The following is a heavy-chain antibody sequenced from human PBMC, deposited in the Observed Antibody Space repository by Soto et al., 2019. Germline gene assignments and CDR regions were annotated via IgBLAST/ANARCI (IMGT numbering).Heavy chain of an antibody. Sequence: QVQLQESGPGLVKPSETLSLTCTVSGCSISSYYWSWIRQPAGKGLEWIGLIYTSGSTNYNPSLKSRVTMSVDTSKTQFSLKLSSVTAADTAVYYCARGRSIAALYYYYGMDVWGQGTTVTVSS. CDR3: ARGRSIAALYYYYGMDV. J-gene: IGHJ6*02. CDR1: GCSISSYY. V-gene: IGHV4-4*07. D-gene: IGHD6-6*01. CDR2: IYTSGST.